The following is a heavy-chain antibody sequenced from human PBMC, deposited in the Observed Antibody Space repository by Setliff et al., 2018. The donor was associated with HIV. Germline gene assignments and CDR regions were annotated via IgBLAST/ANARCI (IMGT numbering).Heavy chain of an antibody. CDR3: ARQMPIPGIAITPVDY. D-gene: IGHD5-12*01. V-gene: IGHV4-59*08. Sequence: SETLSLTCTVSGDSIRGYYWSWIRQPPGKGLEWMGYVFYTGFAAYNPSLKSRLTISVDTSKSQFSLTLSSVTAADTAVYYCARQMPIPGIAITPVDYWGQGALVTVSS. J-gene: IGHJ4*02. CDR1: GDSIRGYY. CDR2: VFYTGFA.